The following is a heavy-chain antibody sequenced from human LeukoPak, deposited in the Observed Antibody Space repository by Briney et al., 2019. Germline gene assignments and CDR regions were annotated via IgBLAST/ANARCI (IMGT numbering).Heavy chain of an antibody. CDR1: GFTFSSYG. J-gene: IGHJ4*02. Sequence: GGSLRLSCAASGFTFSSYGMHWVRQAPGKGLEWVAVISYDGSNKYYADSVKGRFTISRGNSKNTLYLQMNSLRAEDTAVYYCAKAGSSSSIDYWGQGTLVTVSS. CDR3: AKAGSSSSIDY. CDR2: ISYDGSNK. D-gene: IGHD6-6*01. V-gene: IGHV3-30*18.